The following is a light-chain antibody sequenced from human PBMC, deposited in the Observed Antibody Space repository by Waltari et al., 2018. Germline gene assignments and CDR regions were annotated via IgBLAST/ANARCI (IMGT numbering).Light chain of an antibody. CDR3: QQHDNLPLT. Sequence: DIQMTQSPSSLSASIGDRVTITCQASEDINNYLNWYQQKPGKAPKLLIYDASNLQVGVPSSVSGGGSGTDFTFTISSLQPGDIATYYCQQHDNLPLTFGGGTKVEIK. CDR1: EDINNY. CDR2: DAS. J-gene: IGKJ4*01. V-gene: IGKV1-33*01.